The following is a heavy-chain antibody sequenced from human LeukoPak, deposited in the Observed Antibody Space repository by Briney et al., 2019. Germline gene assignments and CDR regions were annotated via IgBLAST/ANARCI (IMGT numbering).Heavy chain of an antibody. CDR1: GDSISSRSYY. V-gene: IGHV4-39*07. CDR3: ARGGKQLWSRGWFDP. J-gene: IGHJ5*02. Sequence: PSETLSLTCTVAGDSISSRSYYWVWIRQSRGKGLEWIGTIKYSGSTYYSPSLISRVTMSVDPSKTQFSLNLSSVTAADTAVYYCARGGKQLWSRGWFDPWGQGTLVTVSS. CDR2: IKYSGST. D-gene: IGHD5-18*01.